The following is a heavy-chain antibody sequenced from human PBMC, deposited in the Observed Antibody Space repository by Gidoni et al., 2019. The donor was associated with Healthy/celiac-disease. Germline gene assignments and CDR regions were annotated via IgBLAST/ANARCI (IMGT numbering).Heavy chain of an antibody. CDR1: GGTFSSYA. CDR3: ARSQYSGSYYGYYYYYMDV. CDR2: IIPIFGTA. V-gene: IGHV1-69*01. J-gene: IGHJ6*03. Sequence: QVQLVQSGAEVKKPGSSVKVSCKASGGTFSSYAISWVRQAPGQGLEWMGGIIPIFGTANYAQKFQGRVTITADESTSTAYMELSSLRSEDTAVYYCARSQYSGSYYGYYYYYMDVWGKGTTVTVSS. D-gene: IGHD1-26*01.